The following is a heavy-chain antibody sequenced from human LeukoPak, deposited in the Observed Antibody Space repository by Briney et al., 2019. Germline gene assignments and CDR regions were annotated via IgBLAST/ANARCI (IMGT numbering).Heavy chain of an antibody. CDR2: INHSGST. J-gene: IGHJ4*02. D-gene: IGHD3-9*01. CDR3: ARQQEVLRYFDWLLSETYYFDY. Sequence: SETLSLTCAVYGGSFSPYYWSWIRQSPDKGLEWIGEINHSGSTNYNPSLKSRVAISVDTSKNQFSLKLSSVTGADTAVYYCARQQEVLRYFDWLLSETYYFDYWGQGTLVTVSS. CDR1: GGSFSPYY. V-gene: IGHV4-34*01.